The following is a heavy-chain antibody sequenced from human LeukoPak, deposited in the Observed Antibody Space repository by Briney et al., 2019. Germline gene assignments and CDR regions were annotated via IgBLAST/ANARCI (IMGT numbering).Heavy chain of an antibody. CDR1: GFTFRSYS. V-gene: IGHV3-21*01. CDR2: ISSSSSYI. Sequence: GGSLRLSCAASGFTFRSYSMNWVRQAPRKGLEWVSSISSSSSYIYYADSVKGRFTISRDNAKNSLYLQMNSLRAEDTAVYYCATSGIAVAGPDAWGQGTLVTVSS. D-gene: IGHD6-19*01. J-gene: IGHJ5*02. CDR3: ATSGIAVAGPDA.